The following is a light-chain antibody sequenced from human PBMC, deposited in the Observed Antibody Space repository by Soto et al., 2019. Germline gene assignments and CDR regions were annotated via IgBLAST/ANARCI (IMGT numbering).Light chain of an antibody. CDR2: RNT. V-gene: IGLV1-47*01. J-gene: IGLJ1*01. Sequence: QSVLTQPPSASGTPGQTATISCSGSSSNIGSNYVYWYQQLPGTAPQLLIYRNTQRPSGVPDRFSGSKSGTSASLAISGLRSEDEADYYCAVWDDSLSGYVFGTGPKVNVL. CDR3: AVWDDSLSGYV. CDR1: SSNIGSNY.